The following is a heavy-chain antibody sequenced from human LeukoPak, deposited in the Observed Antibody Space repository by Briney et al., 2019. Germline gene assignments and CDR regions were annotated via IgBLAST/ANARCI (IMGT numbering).Heavy chain of an antibody. V-gene: IGHV4-4*07. J-gene: IGHJ5*02. CDR3: ARGITIFPKGANWFDP. Sequence: PSETLSLTCTVSGGSISSYYWSWIRQPAGKGLEWIGHIYTSGSTNYNPSLKSRVTMSVDTSKNQFSLKLSSVTAADTAVYYCARGITIFPKGANWFDPWGQGTLVTVSS. D-gene: IGHD3-9*01. CDR1: GGSISSYY. CDR2: IYTSGST.